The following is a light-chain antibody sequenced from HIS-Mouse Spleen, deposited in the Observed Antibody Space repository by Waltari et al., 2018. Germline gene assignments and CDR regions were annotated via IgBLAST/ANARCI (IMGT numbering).Light chain of an antibody. V-gene: IGKV1-39*01. Sequence: RVTITCRASQSISSYLNWYQQKPGKAPKLLIYAASSLQSGVPSRFSGSGSGTDFTLTISSLQPEDFATYYCQQSYSTPYTFGQGTKLEIK. CDR3: QQSYSTPYT. CDR2: AAS. J-gene: IGKJ2*01. CDR1: QSISSY.